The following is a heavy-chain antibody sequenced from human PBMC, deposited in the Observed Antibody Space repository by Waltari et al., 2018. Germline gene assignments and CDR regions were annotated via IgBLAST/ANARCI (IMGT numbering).Heavy chain of an antibody. D-gene: IGHD4-17*01. CDR1: GGSISRGRYY. V-gene: IGHV4-61*02. CDR3: AREGGDGGSYYFDY. CDR2: IYTSGST. J-gene: IGHJ4*02. Sequence: QVQLQESGPGLVKPSQTLSLTCTVSGGSISRGRYYWSWIRQPAGKGLEWIGRIYTSGSTNYNPSLKSRVTISVDTSKNQFSLKLSSVTAADTAVYYCAREGGDGGSYYFDYWGQGTLVTVSS.